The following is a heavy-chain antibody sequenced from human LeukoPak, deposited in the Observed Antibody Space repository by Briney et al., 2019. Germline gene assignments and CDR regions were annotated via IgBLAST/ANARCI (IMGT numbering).Heavy chain of an antibody. CDR2: VYYSGST. CDR3: ASSTLIAAAGSSHY. V-gene: IGHV4-59*12. D-gene: IGHD6-13*01. J-gene: IGHJ4*02. CDR1: GGSISSYY. Sequence: SQTLSLTCTVSGGSISSYYWSWIRQPPGKGLEWIGYVYYSGSTNYNPSLKSRVTISVDTSKNQFSPKLSSVTAADTAVYYCASSTLIAAAGSSHYWGQGTLVTVSS.